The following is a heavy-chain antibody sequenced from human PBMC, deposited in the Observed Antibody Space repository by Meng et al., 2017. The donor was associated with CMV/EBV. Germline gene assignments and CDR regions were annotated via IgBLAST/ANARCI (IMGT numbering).Heavy chain of an antibody. CDR2: ISYDGSNK. CDR1: GFTFSSYA. Sequence: GESLKISCAASGFTFSSYAMHWVRQAPGKGLEWVAVISYDGSNKYYADSVKGRFTISRDNSKNTLYLQMNSLRAEDTAVYYCARVGAPPTFYGMDVWGQGTTVTVSS. CDR3: ARVGAPPTFYGMDV. D-gene: IGHD1-1*01. V-gene: IGHV3-30-3*01. J-gene: IGHJ6*02.